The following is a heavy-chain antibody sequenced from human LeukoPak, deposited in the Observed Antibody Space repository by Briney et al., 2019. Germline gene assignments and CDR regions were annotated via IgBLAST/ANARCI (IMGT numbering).Heavy chain of an antibody. J-gene: IGHJ4*01. CDR1: GYTFTSYY. CDR3: ARLGVTDY. CDR2: INPSGGNT. V-gene: IGHV1-46*01. D-gene: IGHD2-21*02. Sequence: ASVKVSCKASGYTFTSYYMHWVRQAPGQGLEWMGIINPSGGNTSYAQKFQGRVTMTRDTSTSTIYMKLSSLRSDDTAVYYCARLGVTDYWGQGTLVTVSS.